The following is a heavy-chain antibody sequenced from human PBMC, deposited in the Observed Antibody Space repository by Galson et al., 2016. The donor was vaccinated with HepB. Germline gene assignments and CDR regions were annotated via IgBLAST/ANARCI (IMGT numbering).Heavy chain of an antibody. CDR3: ARAGSSWYFDY. D-gene: IGHD6-13*01. CDR1: GFTFSSYW. Sequence: SLRLSCAVSGFTFSSYWMSWVRQGPGKGLEWVAIIKQDGSEKYYVDSVKGRFTISRDNAKNSLFLQMNSLRAEDTAVYYCARAGSSWYFDYWGQGTLVTVSS. J-gene: IGHJ4*02. CDR2: IKQDGSEK. V-gene: IGHV3-7*01.